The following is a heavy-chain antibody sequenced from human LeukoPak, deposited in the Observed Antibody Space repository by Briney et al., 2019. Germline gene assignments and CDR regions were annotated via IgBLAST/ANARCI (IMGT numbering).Heavy chain of an antibody. J-gene: IGHJ4*02. D-gene: IGHD2-2*02. CDR2: VSLAGQT. CDR1: GGSISNTNW. Sequence: SETLSLTCDVSGGSISNTNWWSWVRQPPGQGLEWIGEVSLAGQTNYNPSLNGRVTMSLDESSNQLSLKLSSVTAADTAVYYCASRTGYCSSTSCYSFDSWGQGTLVTVSS. V-gene: IGHV4-4*02. CDR3: ASRTGYCSSTSCYSFDS.